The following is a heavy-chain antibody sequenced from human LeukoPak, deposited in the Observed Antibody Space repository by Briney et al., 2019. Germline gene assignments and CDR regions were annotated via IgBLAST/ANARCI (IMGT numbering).Heavy chain of an antibody. J-gene: IGHJ5*02. CDR3: ARDGGYCTIGVCSHTP. CDR2: INPNSGGT. V-gene: IGHV1-2*02. Sequence: ASVKVSCKASGYTFTGYYIHWVRQAPGQGLEWMGWINPNSGGTNYAQKFQGRVTMTRDTSITTAYMEVSRLRSDDTAVYYCARDGGYCTIGVCSHTPWGQGTLVTVSS. CDR1: GYTFTGYY. D-gene: IGHD2-8*01.